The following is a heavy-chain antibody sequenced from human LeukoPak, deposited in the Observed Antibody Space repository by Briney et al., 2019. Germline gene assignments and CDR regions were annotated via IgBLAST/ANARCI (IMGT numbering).Heavy chain of an antibody. CDR2: IYYSGST. CDR1: GGSISSSSYY. D-gene: IGHD3-10*01. CDR3: ARGIDMVRGVKSWFDP. V-gene: IGHV4-39*01. Sequence: SETLSLTCTVSGGSISSSSYYWGWIRQLPGKGLEWIGSIYYSGSTYYNPSLKSRVTISVDTSKNQFSLKLSSVTAADTAVYYCARGIDMVRGVKSWFDPWGQGTLVTVSS. J-gene: IGHJ5*02.